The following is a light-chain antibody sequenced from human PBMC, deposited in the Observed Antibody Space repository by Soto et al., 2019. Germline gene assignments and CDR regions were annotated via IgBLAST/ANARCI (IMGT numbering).Light chain of an antibody. CDR2: DKS. V-gene: IGKV3-15*01. J-gene: IGKJ5*01. CDR1: QSVNHN. CDR3: QLFRNMPPST. Sequence: MTKYPNSLFEFKVVSLSLSCMASQSVNHNLAWYHHKPGQAPRLLVYDKSSRAPGVPARFSGSGTGTDFTLTSNSRQAGDFGVYDDQLFRNMPPSTLGQGTRLEI.